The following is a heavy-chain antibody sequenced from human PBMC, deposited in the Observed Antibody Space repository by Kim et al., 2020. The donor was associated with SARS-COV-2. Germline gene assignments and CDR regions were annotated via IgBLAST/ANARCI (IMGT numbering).Heavy chain of an antibody. Sequence: SETLSLTCAVYGGSFSGYYWSWIRQPPGKGLEWIGEINHSGSTNYNPSLKSRVTISVDTSKNQFSLKLSSVTAADTAVYYCARGGYSSSSGLRGNSSSWYGSFDYWGQGTLVTVSS. CDR3: ARGGYSSSSGLRGNSSSWYGSFDY. D-gene: IGHD6-13*01. CDR1: GGSFSGYY. J-gene: IGHJ4*02. CDR2: INHSGST. V-gene: IGHV4-34*01.